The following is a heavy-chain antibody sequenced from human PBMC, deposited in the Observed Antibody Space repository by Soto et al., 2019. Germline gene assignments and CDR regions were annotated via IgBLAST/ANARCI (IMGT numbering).Heavy chain of an antibody. CDR3: ARHSIAARQDKGVYWSDP. J-gene: IGHJ5*02. V-gene: IGHV4-31*03. Sequence: TSETLSLTCTVSGGSISSGGYYWSWIRQHPGKGLEWIGYIYYSGSTYYNPSLKSRVTISVDTSKNQFSLKLSSVTAADTAVYYCARHSIAARQDKGVYWSDPWGQGTLVTVSS. D-gene: IGHD6-6*01. CDR2: IYYSGST. CDR1: GGSISSGGYY.